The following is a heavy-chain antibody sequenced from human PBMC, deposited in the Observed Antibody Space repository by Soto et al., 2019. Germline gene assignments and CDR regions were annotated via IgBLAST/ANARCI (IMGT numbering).Heavy chain of an antibody. J-gene: IGHJ4*02. CDR3: ARGLDSSGWYGYCFDY. CDR2: INTSGGST. Sequence: ASVKVSCKASGYTFTSYYMHWVRQAPGQGLEWMGKINTSGGSTSYAQKFQGRVTMTRDTSTITVYVELSILRSEDTAVYYCARGLDSSGWYGYCFDYWGQGTLVTVSS. D-gene: IGHD6-19*01. V-gene: IGHV1-46*01. CDR1: GYTFTSYY.